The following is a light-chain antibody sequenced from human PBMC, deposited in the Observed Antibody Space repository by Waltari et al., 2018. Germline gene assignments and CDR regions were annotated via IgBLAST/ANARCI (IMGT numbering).Light chain of an antibody. CDR1: NIGTYS. CDR2: YDS. Sequence: SYVVTKPPSVSVAPGETATITCGGDNIGTYSVHRYQQMAGQAPVLVIFYDSDRPSGIPDRFSGSNSGNTATLTISRVEAGDEARYYCHVWHPHVDPGVFGTGTEVTVL. V-gene: IGLV3-21*04. CDR3: HVWHPHVDPGV. J-gene: IGLJ1*01.